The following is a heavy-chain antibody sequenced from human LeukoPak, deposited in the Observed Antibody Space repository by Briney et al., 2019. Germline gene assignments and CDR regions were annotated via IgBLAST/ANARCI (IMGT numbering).Heavy chain of an antibody. V-gene: IGHV5-51*01. CDR1: GHSFTSYW. D-gene: IGHD6-13*01. Sequence: TGESLKISCKGSGHSFTSYWIGWVRQMPGEGLEWMGIIYPGDSDTRYSPSFQGQVTISADKSISTAYLQWSSLKASDTAMYYCARLHQGSSWYSSATPDYWGQGTLVTVSS. CDR2: IYPGDSDT. J-gene: IGHJ4*02. CDR3: ARLHQGSSWYSSATPDY.